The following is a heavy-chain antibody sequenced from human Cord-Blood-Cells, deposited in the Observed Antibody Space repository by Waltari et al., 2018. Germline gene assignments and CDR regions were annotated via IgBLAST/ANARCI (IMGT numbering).Heavy chain of an antibody. V-gene: IGHV4-61*01. Sequence: QVQLQESGPGLVKPSETLSPTCTVSGGSVISGSYYWSWIRQPPGKGLEWIGYIYYSGSTNYNPSLKSRVTISVDTSKNQFSLKLSSVTAADTAVYYCARVNVGIAAAADYWGQGTLVTVSS. CDR2: IYYSGST. D-gene: IGHD6-13*01. CDR3: ARVNVGIAAAADY. J-gene: IGHJ4*02. CDR1: GGSVISGSYY.